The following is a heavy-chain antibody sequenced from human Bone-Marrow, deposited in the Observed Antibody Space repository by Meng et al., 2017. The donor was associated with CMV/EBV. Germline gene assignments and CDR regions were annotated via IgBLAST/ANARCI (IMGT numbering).Heavy chain of an antibody. J-gene: IGHJ6*02. D-gene: IGHD3-3*01. Sequence: ASVKVSCKASGYTFTSYDSNWVRQATGQGLEWRGWMNPNSGNTGYAQKFQGRVTITRNTSISTAYMELSSLRSEDPAVYYCARAPIPHLYDFWSVYYGGYYYGMDVWGQGTTVTVSS. V-gene: IGHV1-8*03. CDR2: MNPNSGNT. CDR3: ARAPIPHLYDFWSVYYGGYYYGMDV. CDR1: GYTFTSYD.